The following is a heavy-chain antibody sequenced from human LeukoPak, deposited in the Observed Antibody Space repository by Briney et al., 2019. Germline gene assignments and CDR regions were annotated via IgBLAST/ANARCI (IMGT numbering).Heavy chain of an antibody. V-gene: IGHV4-4*07. CDR3: ARDLGGSYLGDDAFDI. D-gene: IGHD1-26*01. CDR2: IYTSGST. CDR1: GGSISSYY. J-gene: IGHJ3*02. Sequence: SETLSLTCTVSGGSISSYYWSWIRQPAGKGLEWIGRIYTSGSTNYNPSLKSRVTMSVDTSKNQFSLKLSSVTAADTAVYYCARDLGGSYLGDDAFDIWGQGTMVTVSS.